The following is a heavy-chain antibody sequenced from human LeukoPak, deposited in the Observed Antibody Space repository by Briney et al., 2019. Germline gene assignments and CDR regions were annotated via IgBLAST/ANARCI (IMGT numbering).Heavy chain of an antibody. D-gene: IGHD6-13*01. CDR1: GFTLSSYA. CDR2: ISYDGSNK. J-gene: IGHJ6*03. CDR3: AREGGSIAAVHYYYYMDV. V-gene: IGHV3-30*04. Sequence: PGGSLRLSCAASGFTLSSYAMHWVRQAPGKGLEWVAVISYDGSNKYYADSVKGRFTISRDNSKNTLYLQMNSLRAEDTAVYYCAREGGSIAAVHYYYYMDVWGKGTTVTVSS.